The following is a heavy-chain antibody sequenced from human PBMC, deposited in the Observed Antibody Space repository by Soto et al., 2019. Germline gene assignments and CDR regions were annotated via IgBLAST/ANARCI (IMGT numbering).Heavy chain of an antibody. V-gene: IGHV1-3*01. Sequence: QVQLVQSGAEVKKPGASVKVSCKASGYTFTNYTIHWVRQAPGQRPEWMGWINAGSGNTKYSQEFRGRGTFTRETSASTSYMVLSSLRSEDTAVYYCARGALVRGVDYWGQGMLVTVSS. D-gene: IGHD3-10*01. CDR3: ARGALVRGVDY. J-gene: IGHJ4*02. CDR2: INAGSGNT. CDR1: GYTFTNYT.